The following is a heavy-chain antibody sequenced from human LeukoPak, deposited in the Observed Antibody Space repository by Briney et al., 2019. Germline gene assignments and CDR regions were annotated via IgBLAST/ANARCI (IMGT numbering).Heavy chain of an antibody. J-gene: IGHJ4*02. CDR1: GGSFSGYY. V-gene: IGHV4-34*01. CDR3: ARDGGLDSSGYYFDY. CDR2: INHSGST. Sequence: SETLSLTCAVYGGSFSGYYWSWIRQPPGKGLEWIGEINHSGSTNYNPSLKSRVTISVDTSKNQFSLKLSSVPAADTAVYYCARDGGLDSSGYYFDYWGQGTLVTVSS. D-gene: IGHD3-22*01.